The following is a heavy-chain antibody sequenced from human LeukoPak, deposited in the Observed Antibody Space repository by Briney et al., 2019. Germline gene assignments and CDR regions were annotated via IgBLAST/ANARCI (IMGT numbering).Heavy chain of an antibody. J-gene: IGHJ4*02. CDR1: GFTFSSYA. CDR2: IWYDGSNK. CDR3: ARNTGIAVAGTFDIGGDY. V-gene: IGHV3-33*08. Sequence: HPGGSLRLSCAASGFTFSSYAMSWVRQAPGKGLEWVAVIWYDGSNKYYADSVKGRFTISRDNSKNTLYLQMNSLRAEDTAVYYCARNTGIAVAGTFDIGGDYWGQGTLVTVSS. D-gene: IGHD6-19*01.